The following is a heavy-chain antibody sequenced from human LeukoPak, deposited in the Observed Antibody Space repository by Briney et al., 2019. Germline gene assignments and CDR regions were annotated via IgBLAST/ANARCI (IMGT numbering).Heavy chain of an antibody. V-gene: IGHV3-53*01. D-gene: IGHD6-13*01. Sequence: GGSLRLSCAASGFTVGSNYMSWVRQAPGKGLEWVSVIYSGGSTYYADSVKGRFTISRNNSKNTLYLQMNSLRAEDTAVYYCASLAAAGTAPFDYWGQGTLVTVSS. J-gene: IGHJ4*02. CDR1: GFTVGSNY. CDR3: ASLAAAGTAPFDY. CDR2: IYSGGST.